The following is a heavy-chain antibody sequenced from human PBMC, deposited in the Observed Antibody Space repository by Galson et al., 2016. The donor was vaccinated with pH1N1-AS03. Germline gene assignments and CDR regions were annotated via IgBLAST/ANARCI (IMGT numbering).Heavy chain of an antibody. J-gene: IGHJ4*02. V-gene: IGHV4-38-2*01. D-gene: IGHD1-26*01. Sequence: ETLSLTCAVSGYSISSGFHWAWVRQPPSKGLEWIGTNSHSGNTYYNPSLKSRVTMSVDTSTNQFSLKLSSVTAADAAVYYCARFSGSYQFDYWGQGTLVTVSS. CDR1: GYSISSGFH. CDR3: ARFSGSYQFDY. CDR2: NSHSGNT.